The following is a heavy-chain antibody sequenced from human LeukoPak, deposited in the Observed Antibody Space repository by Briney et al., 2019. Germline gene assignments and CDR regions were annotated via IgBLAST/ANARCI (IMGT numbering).Heavy chain of an antibody. CDR3: ANVAKGRYFFYYMDV. D-gene: IGHD2-15*01. V-gene: IGHV1-18*01. J-gene: IGHJ6*03. Sequence: GASVTVSCKASGYTTNTYGFAWVRQAPGQGLEWIGWISPYNSYTKYAYKLQGRLTMTTDTSTTTSYMELRSLRSDDTAVYFCANVAKGRYFFYYMDVWGKGTTATVS. CDR2: ISPYNSYT. CDR1: GYTTNTYG.